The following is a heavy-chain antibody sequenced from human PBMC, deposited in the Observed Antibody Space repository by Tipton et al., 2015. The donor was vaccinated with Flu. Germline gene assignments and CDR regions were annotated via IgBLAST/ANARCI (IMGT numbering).Heavy chain of an antibody. V-gene: IGHV4-34*01. CDR2: INHRGST. Sequence: TLSLTCAVYGGSFSGYYWSWIRQPPGKGLEWIGEINHRGSTNYNPSLKSRVTISVDTSKNQFSLKLSSVTAADTAVYYCARLSIAARRELDYWGQGTLVTVSS. CDR3: ARLSIAARRELDY. J-gene: IGHJ4*02. D-gene: IGHD6-6*01. CDR1: GGSFSGYY.